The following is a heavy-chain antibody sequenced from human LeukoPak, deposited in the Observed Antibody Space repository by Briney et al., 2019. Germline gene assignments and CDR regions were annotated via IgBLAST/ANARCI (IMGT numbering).Heavy chain of an antibody. Sequence: ASVKVSCKASGYTFTGAYMHWVRQAPGQGLEWVGWINPNSGGTQFAQKFQGRATMTRDTSISTAYMELDRLSSDDTAVYYCARVLFNSGYDYWGQGTLVTVSS. V-gene: IGHV1-2*02. CDR1: GYTFTGAY. D-gene: IGHD3-9*01. CDR3: ARVLFNSGYDY. CDR2: INPNSGGT. J-gene: IGHJ4*02.